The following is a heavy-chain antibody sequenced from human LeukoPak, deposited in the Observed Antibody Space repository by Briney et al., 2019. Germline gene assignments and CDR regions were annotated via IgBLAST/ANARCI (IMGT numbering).Heavy chain of an antibody. CDR3: ARLFPSCTKTTCDFDY. D-gene: IGHD2-8*01. CDR1: GGSISSSDYD. V-gene: IGHV4-39*01. Sequence: SSETLSLTCTVSGGSISSSDYDWGWIRQPLGKALEWIGSIYYSGTTYYNPPLKSRVTISVDASKDQVSLKLNSVTAADTAVYYCARLFPSCTKTTCDFDYWGQGILVSVSS. J-gene: IGHJ4*02. CDR2: IYYSGTT.